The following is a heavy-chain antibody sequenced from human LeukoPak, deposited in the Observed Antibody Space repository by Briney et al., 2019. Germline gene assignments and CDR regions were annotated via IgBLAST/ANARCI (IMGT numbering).Heavy chain of an antibody. D-gene: IGHD4-17*01. CDR3: AKDPYGDYGVNWFDP. J-gene: IGHJ5*02. CDR2: ISGSGGST. CDR1: GFTLSSYG. V-gene: IGHV3-23*01. Sequence: GGPVRRSCAASGFTLSSYGMRGVRHAPGKGLEGGAAISGSGGSTYYADSVKGRFTISRENSKNTLYLQMHSLRAEDTAVYYCAKDPYGDYGVNWFDPWGQGTLVTVSS.